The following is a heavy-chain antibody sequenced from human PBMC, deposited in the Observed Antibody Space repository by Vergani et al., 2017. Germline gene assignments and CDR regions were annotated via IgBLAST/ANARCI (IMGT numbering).Heavy chain of an antibody. CDR3: ARGGIVHYYFDY. D-gene: IGHD2-21*01. CDR1: GGSISSGAYY. J-gene: IGHJ4*02. CDR2: IYYSGST. V-gene: IGHV4-31*03. Sequence: VQLQESGPGLVKPSQTLSLTCTVSGGSISSGAYYWSWIRQHPGKGLEWIGYIYYSGSTYYNPSLKSRVTISVDTSKNQFSLKLSSVTAADTAVYYCARGGIVHYYFDYWGQGTLVTVSS.